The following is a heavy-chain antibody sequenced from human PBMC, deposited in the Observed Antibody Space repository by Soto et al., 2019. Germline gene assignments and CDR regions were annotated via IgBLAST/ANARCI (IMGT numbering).Heavy chain of an antibody. CDR3: ARGIHSSGWYSYYYYGMDV. J-gene: IGHJ6*02. CDR1: GGSVSSNRAA. D-gene: IGHD6-19*01. Sequence: SHTLSLTGAISGGSVSSNRAALNWIRQSPSRGLEWLGRTYYRSKWYNDYAVSVKSRITINPDTAKNQFSLQLNSVTPEDTAVYYCARGIHSSGWYSYYYYGMDVWGQGTTVTVSS. V-gene: IGHV6-1*01. CDR2: TYYRSKWYN.